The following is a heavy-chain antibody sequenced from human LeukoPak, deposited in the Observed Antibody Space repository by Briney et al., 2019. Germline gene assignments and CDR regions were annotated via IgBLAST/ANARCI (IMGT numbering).Heavy chain of an antibody. J-gene: IGHJ5*02. Sequence: PGGSLRLSCAASGFTFSSYEMNWVRQAPGKGPEWVSYISSSGSTIYYADSVKGRFTISRDNAKNSLYLQMNSLRAEDTAVYYCARGFRIAAADNWFDPWGQGTLVTVSS. CDR2: ISSSGSTI. V-gene: IGHV3-48*03. D-gene: IGHD6-13*01. CDR1: GFTFSSYE. CDR3: ARGFRIAAADNWFDP.